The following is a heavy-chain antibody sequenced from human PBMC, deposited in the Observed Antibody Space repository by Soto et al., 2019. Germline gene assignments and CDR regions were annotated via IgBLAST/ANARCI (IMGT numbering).Heavy chain of an antibody. CDR3: ARLWVGSSYNRYFDW. D-gene: IGHD6-6*01. V-gene: IGHV3-66*04. CDR1: GFTVSSKY. J-gene: IGHJ4*02. Sequence: LRLSCAASGFTVSSKYMSWVRQAPGKGLEWVSLIQSGGPTYYADSVKGRFTISRDTSENTVHLQMDSLRAEDTALYYCARLWVGSSYNRYFDWWGQGTQVTVSS. CDR2: IQSGGPT.